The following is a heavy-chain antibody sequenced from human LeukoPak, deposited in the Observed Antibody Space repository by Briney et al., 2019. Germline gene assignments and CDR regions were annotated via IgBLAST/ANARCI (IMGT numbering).Heavy chain of an antibody. CDR3: ARAVREKQYNWFDP. V-gene: IGHV1-2*04. CDR1: GYTFTGYY. D-gene: IGHD3-10*01. CDR2: INPNSGGT. Sequence: ASVKVSCKASGYTFTGYYMHWVRQAPGQGLEWMGWINPNSGGTNYAQKFQGWVTMTRDTSTSTAYMELSRLRSDDTAVYYCARAVREKQYNWFDPWGQGTLVTVSS. J-gene: IGHJ5*02.